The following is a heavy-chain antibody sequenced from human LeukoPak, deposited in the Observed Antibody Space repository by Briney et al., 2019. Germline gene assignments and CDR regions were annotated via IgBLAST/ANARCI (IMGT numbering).Heavy chain of an antibody. V-gene: IGHV3-23*01. CDR2: ISPSGDRT. CDR1: GLTFNTYA. Sequence: GGSLRLSCVASGLTFNTYAMSWVRQAPGKGLEWVSAISPSGDRTYYADSFRGRFSISRDNSKNTLNLQIDRLRVEDTAIYSCATELWGGRHLRAEFWGKGTLVAVSS. D-gene: IGHD7-27*01. J-gene: IGHJ4*02. CDR3: ATELWGGRHLRAEF.